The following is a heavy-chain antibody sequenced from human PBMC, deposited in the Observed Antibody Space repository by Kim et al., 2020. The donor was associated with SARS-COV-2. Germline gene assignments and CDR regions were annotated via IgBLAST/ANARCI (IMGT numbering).Heavy chain of an antibody. V-gene: IGHV4-4*02. Sequence: SETLSLTCAVSGDSISSSYWWSWVRQPPGKGLEWIGEINHSGSTNYKPSLKSRVTISVDKSNNQFSLRLYSMTAADTAVYYCARSATKTTLGVVPTETWG. CDR3: ARSATKTTLGVVPTET. J-gene: IGHJ5*01. CDR2: INHSGST. CDR1: GDSISSSYW. D-gene: IGHD3-3*01.